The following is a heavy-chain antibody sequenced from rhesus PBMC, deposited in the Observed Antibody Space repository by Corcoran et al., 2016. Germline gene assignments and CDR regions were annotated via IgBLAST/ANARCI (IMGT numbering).Heavy chain of an antibody. CDR3: ATYATVADRSFDY. CDR1: GGSISSSNW. Sequence: QVQLQESGPGLVKPSETLSLTCAVSGGSISSSNWWSWIRQPPGKGLEWIGYSSGRSSSADYNPSLKSRVTISKDTSKNQFSRKLNSVTAADTAVYYCATYATVADRSFDYWGQGVLVTVSS. V-gene: IGHV4-65*02. D-gene: IGHD4-29*01. J-gene: IGHJ4*01. CDR2: SSGRSSSA.